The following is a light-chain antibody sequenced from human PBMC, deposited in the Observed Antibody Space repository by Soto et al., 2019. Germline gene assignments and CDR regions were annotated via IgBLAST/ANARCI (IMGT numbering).Light chain of an antibody. CDR1: QSISDW. J-gene: IGKJ1*01. Sequence: DIQMTQSPSTLSASVGDRVTITCRASQSISDWLAWYQQKPGKAPKLLIYKASSLESGVPSRFSGSGSGTDFTLTISSLNPDDCAPYYCQQYNSYSRTFGQGTKVEV. CDR2: KAS. V-gene: IGKV1-5*03. CDR3: QQYNSYSRT.